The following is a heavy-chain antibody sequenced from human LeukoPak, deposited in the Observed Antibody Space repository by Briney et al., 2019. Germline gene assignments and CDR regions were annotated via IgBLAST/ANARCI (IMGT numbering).Heavy chain of an antibody. V-gene: IGHV1-69*04. CDR3: ATGKDGYYDS. Sequence: GASVKLSCKASRGALSSYGINWVRQAPGPGLEWMGRIVPILGMTNNGQKFQGRVTNTADRFTSTAYMELSSRRSGDTAVYYCATGKDGYYDSWDQGTLVTVSS. CDR2: IVPILGMT. J-gene: IGHJ4*02. CDR1: RGALSSYG. D-gene: IGHD3-3*01.